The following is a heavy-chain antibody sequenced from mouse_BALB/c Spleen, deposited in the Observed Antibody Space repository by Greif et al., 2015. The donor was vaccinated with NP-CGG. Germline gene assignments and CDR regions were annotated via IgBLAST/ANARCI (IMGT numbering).Heavy chain of an antibody. CDR2: INPYNDGT. J-gene: IGHJ2*01. D-gene: IGHD2-3*01. Sequence: VQLQQSGPELVKPGASVKMSCKASGYTFTSYVMHWVKQKPGQGLEWIGYINPYNDGTKYNEKFKGKATLTSDKSSSTAYMELSSLTSEDSAVYYCARGGIPSLYGYDGYRFDYWGQGTTLTVSS. CDR3: ARGGIPSLYGYDGYRFDY. CDR1: GYTFTSYV. V-gene: IGHV1-14*01.